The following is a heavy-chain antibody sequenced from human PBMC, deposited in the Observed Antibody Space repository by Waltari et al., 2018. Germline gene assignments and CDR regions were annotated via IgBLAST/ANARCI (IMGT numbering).Heavy chain of an antibody. CDR3: ARDVGGDGYSLFDF. D-gene: IGHD2-21*01. V-gene: IGHV3-66*02. CDR1: GFAVTTNH. J-gene: IGHJ4*02. Sequence: EVQVVESGGDLVQPGGSLRLSCAVSGFAVTTNHMNWVRQAPGKGLEWVSVIKNDGRTTYTDSVKGRITISRDNSRNTVYLQMNSPRTEDTGVYYCARDVGGDGYSLFDFWGQGTLVTVSS. CDR2: IKNDGRT.